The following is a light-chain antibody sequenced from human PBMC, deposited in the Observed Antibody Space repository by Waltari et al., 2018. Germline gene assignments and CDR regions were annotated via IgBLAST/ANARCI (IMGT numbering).Light chain of an antibody. J-gene: IGKJ2*01. CDR1: QRISRL. V-gene: IGKV1-39*01. Sequence: DIQMTQSPSSLSASVGDRVTITCRASQRISRLLNWYRQKPGNVPNLLIYHASTLQSGVPSKFSGSGSGTDFTLTISSLQPEDFATYYCQQSHSFPYTFGQGTKLEI. CDR3: QQSHSFPYT. CDR2: HAS.